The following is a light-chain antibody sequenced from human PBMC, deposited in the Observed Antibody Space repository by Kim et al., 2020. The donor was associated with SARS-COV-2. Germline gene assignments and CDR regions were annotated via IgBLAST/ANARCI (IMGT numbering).Light chain of an antibody. J-gene: IGKJ4*01. CDR1: QSVSSN. CDR3: QQYNNWPPLT. V-gene: IGKV3-15*01. Sequence: PPGERATLSCRASQSVSSNLAWYQQKPGQAPRLLIYGASTRATGIPARFSGSGSGTEFTLTISSLQSEDFAIYCCQQYNNWPPLTFGGGTKVDIK. CDR2: GAS.